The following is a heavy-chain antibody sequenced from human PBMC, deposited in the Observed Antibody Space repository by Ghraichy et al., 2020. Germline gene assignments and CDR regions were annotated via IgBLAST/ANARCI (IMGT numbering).Heavy chain of an antibody. CDR1: GGSFSGYY. V-gene: IGHV4-34*01. Sequence: SETLSLTCAVYGGSFSGYYWSWIRQPPGKGLEWIGEINHSGSTNYNPSLKSRVTISVDTSKNQFSLKLSSVTAADTAVYYCARGHRVGITMVRGATTNYYYSGMNVWGQGTTVTVSS. D-gene: IGHD3-10*01. CDR2: INHSGST. J-gene: IGHJ6*02. CDR3: ARGHRVGITMVRGATTNYYYSGMNV.